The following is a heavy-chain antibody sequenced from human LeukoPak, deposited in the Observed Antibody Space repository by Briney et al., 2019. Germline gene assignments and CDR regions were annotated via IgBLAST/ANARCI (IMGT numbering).Heavy chain of an antibody. CDR3: ARNFYGSRSYQHEPRKFDY. CDR2: IIPIIAIA. V-gene: IGHV1-69*04. J-gene: IGHJ4*02. D-gene: IGHD3-10*01. CDR1: GATLTTYG. Sequence: SVKVSRKASGATLTTYGINCVRQAPGQGLEWMGRIIPIIAIAHYAQKFLGRITITADTSTSTAFLDLSSLTSEDTAVYYCARNFYGSRSYQHEPRKFDYWGQGTVVTVSS.